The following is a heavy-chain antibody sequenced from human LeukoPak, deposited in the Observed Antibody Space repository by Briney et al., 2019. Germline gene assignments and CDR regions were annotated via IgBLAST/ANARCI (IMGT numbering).Heavy chain of an antibody. Sequence: ASVKVSCKASGYTFTSYYMHWVRQAPGQGLEWMGIINPNDISTNYAQKFQGRVTMTRDTSTSTAYMELSSLRSEDTAVYYCAVMGTDDAFDIWGQGTMVTVSS. CDR2: INPNDIST. CDR3: AVMGTDDAFDI. J-gene: IGHJ3*02. V-gene: IGHV1-46*01. D-gene: IGHD7-27*01. CDR1: GYTFTSYY.